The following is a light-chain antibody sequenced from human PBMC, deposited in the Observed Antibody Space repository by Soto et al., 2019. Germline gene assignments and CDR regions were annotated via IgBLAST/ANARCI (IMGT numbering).Light chain of an antibody. Sequence: QSVLTQPPSMSAAPGQKVTISCSGNRSKVGNNYVSWYQQLPGTAPKLLIYDNSERPSGIPDRFFGSKSGASAILGIIGLQTGDEADYYCGTWDSSLRAVVFGGGTKLTVL. CDR2: DNS. V-gene: IGLV1-51*01. CDR1: RSKVGNNY. J-gene: IGLJ2*01. CDR3: GTWDSSLRAVV.